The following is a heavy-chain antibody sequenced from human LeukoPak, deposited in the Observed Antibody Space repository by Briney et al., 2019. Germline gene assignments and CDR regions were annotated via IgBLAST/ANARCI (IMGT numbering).Heavy chain of an antibody. V-gene: IGHV3-15*01. CDR2: IKSKTDGGTT. CDR1: GFTFRIYE. D-gene: IGHD4-23*01. Sequence: GGSLRLSCAASGFTFRIYEMTWVRQAPGKGLEWVGRIKSKTDGGTTDYAAPVKGRFTISRDDSENTLYLQMNSLKTEDTAVYYCTTEFMTTVVTALTYWGQGTLVTVSS. J-gene: IGHJ4*02. CDR3: TTEFMTTVVTALTY.